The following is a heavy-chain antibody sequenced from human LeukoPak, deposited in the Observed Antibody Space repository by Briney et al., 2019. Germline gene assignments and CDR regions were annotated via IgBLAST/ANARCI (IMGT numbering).Heavy chain of an antibody. CDR2: IHFTGSI. Sequence: SETLSLTCTVSGVSVSSGMYYWTWIRQHPGRGLECIGFIHFTGSIHYNPSLESRATISVDASDNQFSLRLKSVTAADTAVYYCARGRRNSALWGRGTQVTVSS. D-gene: IGHD5-18*01. J-gene: IGHJ4*01. CDR1: GVSVSSGMYY. CDR3: ARGRRNSAL. V-gene: IGHV4-31*02.